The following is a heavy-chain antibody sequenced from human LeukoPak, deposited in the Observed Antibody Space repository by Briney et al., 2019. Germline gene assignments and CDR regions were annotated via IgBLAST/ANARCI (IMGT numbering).Heavy chain of an antibody. J-gene: IGHJ4*02. V-gene: IGHV4-39*07. Sequence: SETQSLTCTVSGGSISSSSYYWGWIRQPPGKGLEWIGSIYYSGNTYYNPSLKSRVTISVDTSKNQFSLKLSSVTAADTAVYYCASFTGNTAMVYFDYWGQGTLVTVSS. CDR1: GGSISSSSYY. D-gene: IGHD5-18*01. CDR3: ASFTGNTAMVYFDY. CDR2: IYYSGNT.